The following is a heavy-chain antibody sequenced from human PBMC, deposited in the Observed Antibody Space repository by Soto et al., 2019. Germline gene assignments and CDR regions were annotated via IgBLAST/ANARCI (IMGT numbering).Heavy chain of an antibody. CDR2: IGGDGEST. D-gene: IGHD4-17*01. V-gene: IGHV3-23*01. J-gene: IGHJ5*02. CDR1: GFTFSRYA. Sequence: EEQLLESGGGLVKPGGSLRLSCAASGFTFSRYAMSWVRQIPGKGLECVSAIGGDGESTHYADSVKGRFTISRDNSKTTLYLQLNSLRVEDTAVYYCAKVGGFDPWGQGTLVTVSS. CDR3: AKVGGFDP.